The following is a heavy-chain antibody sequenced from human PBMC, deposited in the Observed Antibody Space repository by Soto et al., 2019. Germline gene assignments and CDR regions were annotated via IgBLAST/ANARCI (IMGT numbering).Heavy chain of an antibody. CDR2: IHHSETT. V-gene: IGHV4-4*02. CDR3: AREGVSSTWYYYYAMDV. Sequence: PSETLSLTCAVSGASVISTKWWSWVRQSPGEGLEWIGEIHHSETTNYNPSLESRVTISIDKSKNQFSLKLSSVTAADTAVYYCAREGVSSTWYYYYAMDVWGQGTTVTVSS. CDR1: GASVISTKW. J-gene: IGHJ6*02. D-gene: IGHD6-13*01.